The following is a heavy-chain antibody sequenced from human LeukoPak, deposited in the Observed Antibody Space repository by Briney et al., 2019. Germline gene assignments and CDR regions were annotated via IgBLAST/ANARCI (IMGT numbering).Heavy chain of an antibody. CDR3: TKPAAGHINFDY. CDR1: GFTFSSYS. J-gene: IGHJ4*02. CDR2: ISSSSSYI. D-gene: IGHD6-13*01. V-gene: IGHV3-21*01. Sequence: GGSLRLSCAASGFTFSSYSMNWVRQAPGKGLEWVSSISSSSSYIYYADSVKGRFTISRDNAESSVYLQMDSLRAEDTAVYYCTKPAAGHINFDYWGQGTLVTVSS.